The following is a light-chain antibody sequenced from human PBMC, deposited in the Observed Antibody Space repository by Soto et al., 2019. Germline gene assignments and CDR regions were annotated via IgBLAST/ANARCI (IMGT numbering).Light chain of an antibody. V-gene: IGKV3-15*01. CDR2: GAS. Sequence: EIVMTQSPATLSVSPVEGATLSCRASQSVSSNLAWYQQKPGQAPRLLIYGASTRATGIPARFSGSGSGTEFTLTISSLQSEDFAVYYCQQYNNWPPMTFGQGTKVDI. J-gene: IGKJ1*01. CDR3: QQYNNWPPMT. CDR1: QSVSSN.